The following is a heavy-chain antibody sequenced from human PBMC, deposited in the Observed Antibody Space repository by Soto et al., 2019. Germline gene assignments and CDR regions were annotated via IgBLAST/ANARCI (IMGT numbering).Heavy chain of an antibody. V-gene: IGHV3-23*01. Sequence: GGSLRLSCAASGFTFSAYAMTWVRQTPGKGLEWVSTITDSGGSTYYADSVKGRFTISRDNSKNTLYLQMNSLRVEDTAVFYCAKDLPIAARPVFDYWGQGTLVTVSS. D-gene: IGHD6-6*01. CDR3: AKDLPIAARPVFDY. J-gene: IGHJ4*02. CDR2: ITDSGGST. CDR1: GFTFSAYA.